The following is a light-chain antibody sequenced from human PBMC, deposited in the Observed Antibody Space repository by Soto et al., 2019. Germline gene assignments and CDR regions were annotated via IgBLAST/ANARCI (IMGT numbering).Light chain of an antibody. CDR2: WAS. CDR3: QQYYSTPYT. CDR1: QSVLYSSNNKNY. V-gene: IGKV4-1*01. J-gene: IGKJ2*01. Sequence: DIVMTQSPDSLAVSLGERATINCKSSQSVLYSSNNKNYLAWYQQKQGQPPKLLIYWASTRESGVPDRFSGSGSGTDFTITISSLQAEDVAVYYCQQYYSTPYTFGKWTKLEIK.